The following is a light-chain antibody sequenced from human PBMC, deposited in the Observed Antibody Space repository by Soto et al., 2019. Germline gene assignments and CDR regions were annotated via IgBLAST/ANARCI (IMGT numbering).Light chain of an antibody. CDR2: SDN. J-gene: IGLJ2*01. CDR3: AAWDDSLNGVV. CDR1: SSNIGSNI. V-gene: IGLV1-44*01. Sequence: SVLTQPPSASGTPGQRVTISCSGTSSNIGSNIVDWYQQLPGTAPKLLIYSDNQRPSGVPDRFSGSKSGTSASLAISGLQSADEADYYCAAWDDSLNGVVFGGGTKLTVL.